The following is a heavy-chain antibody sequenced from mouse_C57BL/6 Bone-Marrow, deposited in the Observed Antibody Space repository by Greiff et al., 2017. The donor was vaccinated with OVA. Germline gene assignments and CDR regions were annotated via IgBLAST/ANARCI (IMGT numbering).Heavy chain of an antibody. CDR2: ISSGGSYT. Sequence: EVQLVESGGDLVKPGGSLKLSCAASGFTFSSYGMSWVRQTPDKRLEWVATISSGGSYTYYPDSVKGLFTISRDNAKNTLYLQMSSLKSEDTAMYYCARNDEGAGFAYWGQGTLVTVSA. V-gene: IGHV5-6*01. CDR1: GFTFSSYG. CDR3: ARNDEGAGFAY. J-gene: IGHJ3*01. D-gene: IGHD2-12*01.